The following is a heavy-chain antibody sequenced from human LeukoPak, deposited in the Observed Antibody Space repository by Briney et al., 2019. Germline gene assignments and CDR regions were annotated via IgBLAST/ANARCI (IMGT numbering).Heavy chain of an antibody. CDR1: GFTFTSYA. CDR3: ARDSDSSGHYYMDYFDY. Sequence: KPGGSLRLSCAASGFTFTSYAMNWVRQAPGKGLEWVSSISSSNRDINYADSVKGRFTISRDNAWNSLYLQMYSLRAEDTAVYYCARDSDSSGHYYMDYFDYWGQGALVTVSS. CDR2: ISSSNRDI. V-gene: IGHV3-21*01. D-gene: IGHD3-22*01. J-gene: IGHJ4*02.